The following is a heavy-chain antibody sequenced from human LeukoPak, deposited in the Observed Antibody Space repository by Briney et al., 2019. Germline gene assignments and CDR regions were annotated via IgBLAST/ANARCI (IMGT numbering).Heavy chain of an antibody. Sequence: ASVRVSCKVSGYTLTELSMHWVRQAPGKGLEWMGGFDPEDGETIYAQKFQGRATMTEDTSTDTAYMELSSLRSEDTAVYYCATGFRAPITIFGLDYWGQGTLVTVSS. CDR3: ATGFRAPITIFGLDY. CDR2: FDPEDGET. D-gene: IGHD3-3*01. CDR1: GYTLTELS. V-gene: IGHV1-24*01. J-gene: IGHJ4*02.